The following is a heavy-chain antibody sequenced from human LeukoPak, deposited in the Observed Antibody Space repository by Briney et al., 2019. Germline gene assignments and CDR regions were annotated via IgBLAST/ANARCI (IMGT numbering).Heavy chain of an antibody. CDR1: GFTFSNAW. CDR3: TTALGYSSGWYGFDY. Sequence: PGGSLRLSCAASGFTFSNAWMSWVRQAPGKGLEWVGRIKSKTDGGTTDYAAPVKGRFAISRDDSKNTLYLQMNSLKTEDTAVYYCTTALGYSSGWYGFDYWGQGTLVTVSS. CDR2: IKSKTDGGTT. V-gene: IGHV3-15*01. D-gene: IGHD6-19*01. J-gene: IGHJ4*02.